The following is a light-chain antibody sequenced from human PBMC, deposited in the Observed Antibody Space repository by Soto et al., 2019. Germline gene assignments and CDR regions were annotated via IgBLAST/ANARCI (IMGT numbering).Light chain of an antibody. CDR2: EVS. J-gene: IGLJ1*01. V-gene: IGLV2-14*01. Sequence: QSALTQPASVSGSPGQSVTISCTGTSSDVGGYDYVSWYQQHPGKVPKLLISEVSNRPSGVPNRFSGSKSGNTASLTISGLQADDEADYYCVSFTTSRSYVFGTGTKLTVL. CDR3: VSFTTSRSYV. CDR1: SSDVGGYDY.